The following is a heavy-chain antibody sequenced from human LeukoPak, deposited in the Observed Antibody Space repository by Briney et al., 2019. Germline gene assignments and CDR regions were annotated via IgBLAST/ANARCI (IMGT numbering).Heavy chain of an antibody. V-gene: IGHV1-2*02. CDR2: INPNSGGT. Sequence: ASVKVSCKASGYTFTGYCMHWVRQAPGQGLEWMGWINPNSGGTNYAQKFQGRVTMTRDTSISTAYMELSRLRSDDTAVYYCASGLYSSGWSEPTFDYWGQGTLVTVSS. CDR1: GYTFTGYC. D-gene: IGHD6-19*01. J-gene: IGHJ4*02. CDR3: ASGLYSSGWSEPTFDY.